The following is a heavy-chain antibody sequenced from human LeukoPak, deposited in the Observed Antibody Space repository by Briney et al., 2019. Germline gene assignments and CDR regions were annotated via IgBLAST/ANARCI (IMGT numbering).Heavy chain of an antibody. Sequence: SQTLSLTCATSGDSVSSNSAAWNWIRQSPSRGLEWLGRTYYRSKWYNDYAVSVKSRITINPDTSKSQFSLQLNSVTPEDTAVYYCARDYVVATINYYYGMDVWGQGTTVTVSS. CDR3: ARDYVVATINYYYGMDV. CDR2: TYYRSKWYN. CDR1: GDSVSSNSAA. J-gene: IGHJ6*02. D-gene: IGHD5-12*01. V-gene: IGHV6-1*01.